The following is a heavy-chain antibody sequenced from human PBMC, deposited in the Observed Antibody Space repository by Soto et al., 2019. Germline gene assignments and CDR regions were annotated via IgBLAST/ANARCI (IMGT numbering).Heavy chain of an antibody. V-gene: IGHV1-69*01. CDR1: EGTFNSYA. Sequence: QAQVVQSGAEVRKPGSSVKLSCKASEGTFNSYAIAWVRQAPGQGLEWMGGIIPYYNTLNYAQKFQDRVTIPADDSTNTVYMELSSLRSYDMAGYFCASGATRWYPYFFDSWAQGTRFTVSS. D-gene: IGHD6-13*01. CDR2: IIPYYNTL. CDR3: ASGATRWYPYFFDS. J-gene: IGHJ4*02.